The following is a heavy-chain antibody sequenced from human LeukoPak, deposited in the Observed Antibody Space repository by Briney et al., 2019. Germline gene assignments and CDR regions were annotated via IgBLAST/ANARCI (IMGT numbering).Heavy chain of an antibody. D-gene: IGHD6-6*01. J-gene: IGHJ4*02. V-gene: IGHV4-59*01. CDR3: ARDSPPQYASSSAGFDY. CDR2: IYYRGNT. Sequence: PSESLSLTCTVSDDSIRNYYWSWIRQPPGKGLEWIGYIYYRGNTTYNPSLKSRVIISIDTSRNQFSLKMSSVTAADTAVYFCARDSPPQYASSSAGFDYWGQGALVTVSS. CDR1: DDSIRNYY.